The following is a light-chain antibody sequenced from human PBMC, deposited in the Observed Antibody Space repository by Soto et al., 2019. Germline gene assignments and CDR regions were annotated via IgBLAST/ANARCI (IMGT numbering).Light chain of an antibody. CDR2: DAS. CDR3: QQRSNWPPRVT. V-gene: IGKV3-11*01. J-gene: IGKJ4*01. CDR1: QSVSSY. Sequence: EIVLTQSPATLSLSPGERATLSCRASQSVSSYLAWYQQKPGQAPRLLIYDASNRATGIPARFSGSGSGTDFTLTISSLEPEDFAVYYCQQRSNWPPRVTFGVGTKVESK.